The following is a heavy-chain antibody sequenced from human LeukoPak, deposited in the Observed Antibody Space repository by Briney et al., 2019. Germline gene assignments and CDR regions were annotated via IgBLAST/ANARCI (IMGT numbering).Heavy chain of an antibody. D-gene: IGHD2-15*01. Sequence: PSKTLSLTCSVSGGSISSYYWSWIRQPPGKGLEWIGYIYYNGHSNYNPSLKSRVTISLDTSKNQFSLKLNSVTAADTAVYYCARRGSGLGWFDPWGQGTLVTVSS. CDR1: GGSISSYY. CDR2: IYYNGHS. V-gene: IGHV4-59*08. J-gene: IGHJ5*02. CDR3: ARRGSGLGWFDP.